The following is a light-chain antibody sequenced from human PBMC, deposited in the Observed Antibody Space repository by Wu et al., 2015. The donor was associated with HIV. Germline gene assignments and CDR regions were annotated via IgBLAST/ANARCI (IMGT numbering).Light chain of an antibody. V-gene: IGKV1-NL1*01. Sequence: DIQMTQSPSSLSASVGDRVTITCRASQGISNSLAWYQQKPGKAPKLLLHTASRLESGVPFRFSGSGSGTDYTLTISSLQPEDFATYYCQHYYGTPYSFGQGTKLEIK. J-gene: IGKJ2*03. CDR3: QHYYGTPYS. CDR1: QGISNS. CDR2: TAS.